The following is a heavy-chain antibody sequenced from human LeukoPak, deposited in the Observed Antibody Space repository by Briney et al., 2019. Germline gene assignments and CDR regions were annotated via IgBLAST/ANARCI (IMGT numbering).Heavy chain of an antibody. CDR1: GFTFSSYA. CDR2: ISPSGGDT. Sequence: PGGSLRLSCAASGFTFSSYAMTWVRLAPGEGLEWVSAISPSGGDTYYADSVQGRFSISRDDSKNTLYLQMNSLRAEDTAVYYCAKDQIGGSGRALGQWLLTLDYWGQGTLVTVSS. D-gene: IGHD6-19*01. J-gene: IGHJ4*02. CDR3: AKDQIGGSGRALGQWLLTLDY. V-gene: IGHV3-23*01.